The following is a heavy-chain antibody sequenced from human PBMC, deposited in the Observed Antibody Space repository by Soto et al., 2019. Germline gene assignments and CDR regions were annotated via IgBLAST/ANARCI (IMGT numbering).Heavy chain of an antibody. CDR1: GGSMISCY. CDR2: IYYAGST. V-gene: IGHV4-59*08. D-gene: IGHD5-12*01. CDR3: ARRIVATETFHY. Sequence: QVRLQESGPGLVKPSETLSLTCTVSGGSMISCYWSWIRQPPGRGLEWIGFIYYAGSTKYNPSLNSRVAISLDTSKNQFSLTVTSVTAADTAVYYCARRIVATETFHYWGQGTLVTVSS. J-gene: IGHJ4*02.